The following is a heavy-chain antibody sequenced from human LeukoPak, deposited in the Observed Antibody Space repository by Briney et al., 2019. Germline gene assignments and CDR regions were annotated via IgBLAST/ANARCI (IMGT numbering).Heavy chain of an antibody. CDR3: ARDLGVTIFGVVPTLFDY. J-gene: IGHJ4*02. CDR2: INPNSGGT. V-gene: IGHV1-2*02. D-gene: IGHD3-3*01. CDR1: GYTFTGYY. Sequence: ASVKVSCKASGYTFTGYYMHWVRQAPGQGLEWMGWINPNSGGTNYAQKFQGRVTMTRDTSISTAYMELSRLRSDDTAVYYCARDLGVTIFGVVPTLFDYWGQGTLVTVSS.